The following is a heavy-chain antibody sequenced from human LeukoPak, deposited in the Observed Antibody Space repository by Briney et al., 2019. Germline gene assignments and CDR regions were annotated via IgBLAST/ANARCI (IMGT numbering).Heavy chain of an antibody. CDR1: GFTFDDYA. J-gene: IGHJ6*03. Sequence: GGSLRLSCAASGFTFDDYAMHWVRQAPGKGLEWVSGISWNSGSIGYADSVEGRFTISRDNAKNSLYLQMNSLRAEDTALYYCAKDKSPYYYYMDVWGKGTTVTVSS. CDR3: AKDKSPYYYYMDV. V-gene: IGHV3-9*01. CDR2: ISWNSGSI.